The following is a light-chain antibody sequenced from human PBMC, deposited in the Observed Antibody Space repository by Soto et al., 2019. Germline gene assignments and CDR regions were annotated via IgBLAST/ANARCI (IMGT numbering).Light chain of an antibody. CDR2: EVS. Sequence: QSALTQPASVSGSPGQSVTISCSGSSRDVDGYDYVSWYQQHPGKAPKLLIYEVSHRPAGVSDRFSGSKSGNTASLTISGLQAEDEADYYCSSYAASWIFGGGTKLTVL. CDR1: SRDVDGYDY. V-gene: IGLV2-14*01. J-gene: IGLJ2*01. CDR3: SSYAASWI.